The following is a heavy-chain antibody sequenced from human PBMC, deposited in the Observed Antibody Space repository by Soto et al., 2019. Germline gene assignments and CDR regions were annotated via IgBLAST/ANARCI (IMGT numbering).Heavy chain of an antibody. D-gene: IGHD1-26*01. V-gene: IGHV3-23*01. CDR1: GFTFSSYA. CDR2: ISGSGGST. J-gene: IGHJ3*02. CDR3: AKRMNRLDNSGSYLGVAFDI. Sequence: EVQLLESGGGLVQPGGSLRLSCAASGFTFSSYAMSWVRQAPGKGLEWVSAISGSGGSTYYADSVKGRFTISRDNSKNPLYLQMNSLRAEDTAVYYCAKRMNRLDNSGSYLGVAFDIWGQGTMVTVSS.